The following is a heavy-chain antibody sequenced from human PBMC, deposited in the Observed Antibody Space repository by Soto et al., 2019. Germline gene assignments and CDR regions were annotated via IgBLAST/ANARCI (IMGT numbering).Heavy chain of an antibody. J-gene: IGHJ4*02. D-gene: IGHD3-9*01. Sequence: ETLSLTCTVSGGSISSSNWWSWVRQPPGKGLEWIGEIYHSGSTYYNPSLKSRVTISVDTSKNQFSLRLSSVTAADTAVYYCARGLRHVDWLPFDYWGQGTLVTVSS. CDR2: IYHSGST. CDR1: GGSISSSNW. CDR3: ARGLRHVDWLPFDY. V-gene: IGHV4-4*02.